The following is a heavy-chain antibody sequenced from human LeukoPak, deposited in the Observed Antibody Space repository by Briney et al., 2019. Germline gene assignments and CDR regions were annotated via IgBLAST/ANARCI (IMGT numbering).Heavy chain of an antibody. D-gene: IGHD5-18*01. CDR2: IYYSGST. Sequence: PSETVSLTCTVSGGSISSYYWSWIRQPPGKGLEWIGYIYYSGSTNYNPSLKSRVTISVDTSKNQFSLKLSSVTAADTAVYYCARDQGYSYGQPWYFDLWGRGTLVTVSS. CDR3: ARDQGYSYGQPWYFDL. CDR1: GGSISSYY. V-gene: IGHV4-59*01. J-gene: IGHJ2*01.